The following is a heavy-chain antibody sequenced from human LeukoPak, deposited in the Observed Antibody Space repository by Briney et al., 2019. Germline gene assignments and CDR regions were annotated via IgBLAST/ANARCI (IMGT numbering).Heavy chain of an antibody. CDR1: GFTFNNYA. Sequence: PGGSLRLSCAASGFTFNNYAMSWVLHAPGKGLSWVSAISGSGGATYYADSVKGRFTISRDNSKNTLFLHMNSLRVEDTAVYYCAKAPAAATKYYYGMDVWGQGTTVTVSS. CDR2: ISGSGGAT. J-gene: IGHJ6*02. CDR3: AKAPAAATKYYYGMDV. V-gene: IGHV3-23*01. D-gene: IGHD6-13*01.